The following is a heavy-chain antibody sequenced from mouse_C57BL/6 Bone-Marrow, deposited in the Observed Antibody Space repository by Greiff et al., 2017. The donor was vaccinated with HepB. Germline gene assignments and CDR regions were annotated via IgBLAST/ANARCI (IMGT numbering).Heavy chain of an antibody. CDR1: GYTFTSYW. CDR2: IDPSDSYT. Sequence: QVQLQQPGAELVMPGASVKLSCKASGYTFTSYWMHWVKQRPGQGLEWIGEIDPSDSYTNYNQKFKGKSTLTVDKSSSTAYMQLSSLTSEDSAVYYCARGQLRLRVFDYWGQGTTLTVSS. V-gene: IGHV1-69*01. D-gene: IGHD2-2*01. J-gene: IGHJ2*01. CDR3: ARGQLRLRVFDY.